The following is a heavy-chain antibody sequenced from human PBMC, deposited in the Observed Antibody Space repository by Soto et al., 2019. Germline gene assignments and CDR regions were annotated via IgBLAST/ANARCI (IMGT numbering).Heavy chain of an antibody. J-gene: IGHJ6*02. CDR1: GYTFTGYY. Sequence: ASVKVSCKASGYTFTGYYMHWVRQAPGQGLEWMGWINPNSGGTNYAQKFQGWVTMTRDTSISTAYMELSRLRSDDTAVYYCARSEWLPRYYYYYGMDVWGQGTTVTVSS. CDR2: INPNSGGT. D-gene: IGHD3-3*01. V-gene: IGHV1-2*04. CDR3: ARSEWLPRYYYYYGMDV.